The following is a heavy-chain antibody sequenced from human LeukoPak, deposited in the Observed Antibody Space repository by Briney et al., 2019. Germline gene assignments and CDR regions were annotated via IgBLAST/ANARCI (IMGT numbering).Heavy chain of an antibody. CDR2: IYSGEST. V-gene: IGHV3-53*01. CDR3: ARISGGSFDI. CDR1: GLTVSSNY. Sequence: PGGSLRLACVVSGLTVSSNYMTWVRQAQGTGLEWVSLIYSGESTYYADSVKGRFTISRDASHNTLYLQMNRLRTADTAVYYCARISGGSFDIWGQGTTVTV. J-gene: IGHJ3*02. D-gene: IGHD3-10*01.